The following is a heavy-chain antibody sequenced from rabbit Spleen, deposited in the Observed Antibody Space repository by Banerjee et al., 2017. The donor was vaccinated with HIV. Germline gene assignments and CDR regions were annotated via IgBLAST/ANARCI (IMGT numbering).Heavy chain of an antibody. J-gene: IGHJ3*01. V-gene: IGHV1S40*01. D-gene: IGHD8-1*01. Sequence: QSLEESGGDLVKPGASLTLTCTASGLDFSSNYWICWVRQAPGKGLEWIGCIYNGDGDTRYASWAKGRFTFSKTSSTTVTLQMTSLTAADTATHFCARSSYDPITRLDLWGPGTLVTVS. CDR1: GLDFSSNYW. CDR2: IYNGDGDT. CDR3: ARSSYDPITRLDL.